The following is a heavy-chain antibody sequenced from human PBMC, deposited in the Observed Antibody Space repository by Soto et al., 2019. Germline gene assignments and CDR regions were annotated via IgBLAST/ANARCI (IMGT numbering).Heavy chain of an antibody. V-gene: IGHV4-34*01. J-gene: IGHJ4*02. CDR3: ARGREGGSGWFVDY. Sequence: SETLSLTWSVYGGSLHGFYWSWIRQPPGKGLEWIGEINHSGNTNYNPSLKSRVTMSVDTSKNQFSLKLTSVTAADTAVYYCARGREGGSGWFVDYWGQGNLVTVSS. CDR1: GGSLHGFY. CDR2: INHSGNT. D-gene: IGHD6-19*01.